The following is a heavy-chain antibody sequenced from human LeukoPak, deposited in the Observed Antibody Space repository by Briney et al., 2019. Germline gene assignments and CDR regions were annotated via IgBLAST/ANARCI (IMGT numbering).Heavy chain of an antibody. Sequence: PSETLSLTCTVSGYSISSGYYWGWIRQLPGKGLEWIGNIYHSGSTYSNPSLKSRVIISVDTSKNQFSLKLSSVTAADTAVYWCARGAFGVLLSAFDIWGQGTMVTVSS. CDR1: GYSISSGYY. CDR2: IYHSGST. CDR3: ARGAFGVLLSAFDI. V-gene: IGHV4-38-2*02. D-gene: IGHD3-3*01. J-gene: IGHJ3*02.